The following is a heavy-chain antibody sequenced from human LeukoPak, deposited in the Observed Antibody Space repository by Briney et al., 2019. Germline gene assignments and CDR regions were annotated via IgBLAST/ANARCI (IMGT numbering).Heavy chain of an antibody. CDR1: GYTFTGYY. CDR2: INPNSGGT. D-gene: IGHD6-13*01. CDR3: ARAGIAAISFDY. J-gene: IGHJ4*02. Sequence: ASVKVSCKASGYTFTGYYMHWVRQAPGQGLEWMGWINPNSGGTNYAQKLQGWVTMTRDTSISTAYMELSRLRSDDTAVYYCARAGIAAISFDYWGQGTLVTVSS. V-gene: IGHV1-2*04.